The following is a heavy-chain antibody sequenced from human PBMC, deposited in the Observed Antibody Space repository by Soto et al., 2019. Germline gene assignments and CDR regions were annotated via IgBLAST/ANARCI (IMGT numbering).Heavy chain of an antibody. CDR3: ARGGIAAANNYYYYGMDV. D-gene: IGHD6-13*01. J-gene: IGHJ6*02. V-gene: IGHV1-2*04. Sequence: ASVKVSCKAPGYTFTGYYMHWVRQAPGQGLEWMGWINPNSGGTNYAQKFQGWVTMTRDTSISTAYMELSRLRSDDTAVYYCARGGIAAANNYYYYGMDVWGQGTTVTVSS. CDR1: GYTFTGYY. CDR2: INPNSGGT.